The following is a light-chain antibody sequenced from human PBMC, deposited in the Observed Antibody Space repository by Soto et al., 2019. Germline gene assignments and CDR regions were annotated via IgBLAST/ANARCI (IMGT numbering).Light chain of an antibody. CDR2: DVS. Sequence: QSALTQPASVSGSPGQSITISCTGTSSDVGGYNYVSWYQQHPGKAPKLMIYDVSNRPSGVSNRFSGSKSGNTASLTISGLQAEDEADYSCSSYTRSSRIFGTGTKLTVL. CDR1: SSDVGGYNY. J-gene: IGLJ1*01. V-gene: IGLV2-14*01. CDR3: SSYTRSSRI.